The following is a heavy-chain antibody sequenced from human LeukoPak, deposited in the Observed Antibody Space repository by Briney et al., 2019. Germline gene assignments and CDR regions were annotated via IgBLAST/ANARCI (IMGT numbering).Heavy chain of an antibody. J-gene: IGHJ6*02. CDR1: GYTFTSYG. CDR3: ARDDVVVAASAAYYYYGMDV. Sequence: ASVKVSCKASGYTFTSYGISWVRQAPGQGLEWMGWISAYNGNTNYAQKLQGRVTMTTDTSTSTAYMELRSLRSDDTAVYYCARDDVVVAASAAYYYYGMDVWGQGTTVTVSS. D-gene: IGHD2-15*01. CDR2: ISAYNGNT. V-gene: IGHV1-18*01.